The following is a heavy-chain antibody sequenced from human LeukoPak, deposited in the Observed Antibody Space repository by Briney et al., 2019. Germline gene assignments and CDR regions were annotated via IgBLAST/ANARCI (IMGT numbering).Heavy chain of an antibody. V-gene: IGHV1-18*01. CDR3: ARVGAVAGHRWSDEY. J-gene: IGHJ4*02. Sequence: EASVKVSCKASGCTFTSYGISWVRQAPGQGLEWMGWVSAYNGNTNYAQKLQGRVTMTTDTSTSTAYMELRSLRSDDTAVYYCARVGAVAGHRWSDEYWGQGTLVTVSS. CDR1: GCTFTSYG. D-gene: IGHD6-19*01. CDR2: VSAYNGNT.